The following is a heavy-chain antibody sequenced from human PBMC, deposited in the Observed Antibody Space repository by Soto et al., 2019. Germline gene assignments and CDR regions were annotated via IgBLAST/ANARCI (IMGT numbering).Heavy chain of an antibody. V-gene: IGHV4-4*02. Sequence: QVQLQESGPGLVKPSGTLSLTCAVSGDSINSSNWWSWVRQPPGKGLEWIGEIDHRGTINYNPSLKSRLSISLDKSKNQFSLKLNSLTAADTAVYFCSSSKRPTVLVDYWGQGALVTVSS. J-gene: IGHJ4*02. CDR2: IDHRGTI. CDR1: GDSINSSNW. CDR3: SSSKRPTVLVDY. D-gene: IGHD2-21*01.